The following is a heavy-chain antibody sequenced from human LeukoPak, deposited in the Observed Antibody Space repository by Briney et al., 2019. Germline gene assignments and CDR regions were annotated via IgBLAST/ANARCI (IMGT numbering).Heavy chain of an antibody. CDR2: ISSSSSYI. D-gene: IGHD4-17*01. CDR3: ARDPGRRDYGVPFENYGMDV. J-gene: IGHJ6*02. CDR1: GFTFSSYS. Sequence: GGSLRLSCAASGFTFSSYSMNWVRQAPGKGLEWVSSISSSSSYIYYADSVKGRFTISRDNAKNSLYLQMNSLRAEDTAVYYCARDPGRRDYGVPFENYGMDVWGQGTTVTVSS. V-gene: IGHV3-21*01.